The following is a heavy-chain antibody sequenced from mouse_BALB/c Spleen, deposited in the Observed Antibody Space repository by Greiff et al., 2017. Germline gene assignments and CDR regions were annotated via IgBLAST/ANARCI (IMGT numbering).Heavy chain of an antibody. Sequence: VQLQQSGAELAKPGASVKMSCKASGYTFTSYWMHWVKQRPGQGLEWIGYINPSTGYTEYNQKFKDKATLTADKSSSTAYMQLSSLTSEDSAVYYCARTFAMDYWGQGTSVTVSS. CDR2: INPSTGYT. CDR3: ARTFAMDY. V-gene: IGHV1-7*01. CDR1: GYTFTSYW. J-gene: IGHJ4*01.